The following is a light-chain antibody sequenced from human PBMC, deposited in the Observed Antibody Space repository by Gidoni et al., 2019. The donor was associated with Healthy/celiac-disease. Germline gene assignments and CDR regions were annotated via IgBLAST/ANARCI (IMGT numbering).Light chain of an antibody. Sequence: QSALTQPASVSGSPGQSITISCTGTSSDVGGYHSVSWYQQHPGKAPQLMIYDVSNRPSGVSNRFSGSKSGNTASLTISGLQAEDEADYYCSSYTSSSAVFGGGTKLTVL. V-gene: IGLV2-14*03. J-gene: IGLJ2*01. CDR2: DVS. CDR3: SSYTSSSAV. CDR1: SSDVGGYHS.